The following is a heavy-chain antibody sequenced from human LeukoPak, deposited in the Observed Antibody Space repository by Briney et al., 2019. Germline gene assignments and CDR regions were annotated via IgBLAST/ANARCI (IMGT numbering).Heavy chain of an antibody. J-gene: IGHJ4*02. CDR1: GGSISSYY. CDR3: ARSEVSVGAIRFDY. D-gene: IGHD1-26*01. Sequence: SETLSLTCTVSGGSISSYYWSWIRQPPGKGLEWIGYIYYSGNTNYNPSLKSRVTISVDTSKNQFSLKLSSVTAADTAVYYCARSEVSVGAIRFDYWGQGTLVTVSS. V-gene: IGHV4-59*01. CDR2: IYYSGNT.